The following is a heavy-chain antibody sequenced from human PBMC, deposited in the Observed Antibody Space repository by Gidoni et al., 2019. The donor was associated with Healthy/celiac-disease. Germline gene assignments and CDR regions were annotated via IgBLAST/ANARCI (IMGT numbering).Heavy chain of an antibody. J-gene: IGHJ4*02. V-gene: IGHV4-39*01. CDR1: GGSIRSSSYY. Sequence: QLQLQESGPGLVKPSETLSLTCTVSGGSIRSSSYYWGWIRQPPGKGLEWIGSIYYSGSTYYNPSLKSRVTISVDTSKNQFSLKLSSVTAADTAVYYCARQKKTGATIFDYWGQGTLVTVSS. CDR3: ARQKKTGATIFDY. CDR2: IYYSGST. D-gene: IGHD1-26*01.